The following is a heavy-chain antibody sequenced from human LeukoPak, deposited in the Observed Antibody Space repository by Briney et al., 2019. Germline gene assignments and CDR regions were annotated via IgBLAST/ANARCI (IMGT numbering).Heavy chain of an antibody. CDR3: ARDRATGAFYYYYMDV. J-gene: IGHJ6*03. CDR1: GFTFSSYE. D-gene: IGHD5-24*01. CDR2: ISSSGSTI. V-gene: IGHV3-48*03. Sequence: GGSLRLSCAASGFTFSSYEMNWVRQAPGKGLEWVSYISSSGSTIYYADSVKGRFTISRDNAKNSLYLQMNSLRAEDTAVYYCARDRATGAFYYYYMDVWGKGTTVTISS.